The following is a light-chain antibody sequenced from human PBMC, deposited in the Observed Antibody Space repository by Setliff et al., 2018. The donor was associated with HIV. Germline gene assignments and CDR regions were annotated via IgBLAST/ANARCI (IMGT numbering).Light chain of an antibody. CDR3: SSHTSSITRV. CDR2: EVT. J-gene: IGLJ1*01. Sequence: QSALAQPASVSGSPGQSITISCTGSSNDVGSYNYVSWYQQYPGEAPKVLIYEVTIRPSGVSNRFSGSKSGNTASLTISGLRAEDEADYYCSSHTSSITRVFGTGTKVTVL. V-gene: IGLV2-14*01. CDR1: SNDVGSYNY.